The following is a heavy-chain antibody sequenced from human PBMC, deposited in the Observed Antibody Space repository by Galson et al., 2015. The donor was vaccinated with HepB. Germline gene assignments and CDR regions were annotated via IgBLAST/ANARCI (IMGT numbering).Heavy chain of an antibody. CDR3: VRPRGAGAGDYQNWHFDL. V-gene: IGHV3-30-3*01. D-gene: IGHD4-17*01. Sequence: SLRLSCAASGFSFDKFPMHWVRQAPGKGLEWVAVISYTGSYIAYAEFGRGRFTISRDNSKNALYLQMNSLRVEDTALYYCVRPRGAGAGDYQNWHFDLRGRGTLVTVSS. CDR2: ISYTGSYI. CDR1: GFSFDKFP. J-gene: IGHJ2*01.